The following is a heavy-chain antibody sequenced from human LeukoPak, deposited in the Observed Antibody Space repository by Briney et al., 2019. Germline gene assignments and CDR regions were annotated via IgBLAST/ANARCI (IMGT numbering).Heavy chain of an antibody. CDR2: IMQDGSGN. V-gene: IGHV3-7*01. Sequence: GGSLRLSCAASGFTFSNYWMSWVRQAPGKGLEWVANIMQDGSGNYYVDSVRGRFTISRDNSKTSQYLQMNSLRVEDTAVYYCARADSSGKILDYWGQGTRVTVAS. CDR3: ARADSSGKILDY. D-gene: IGHD6-19*01. CDR1: GFTFSNYW. J-gene: IGHJ4*02.